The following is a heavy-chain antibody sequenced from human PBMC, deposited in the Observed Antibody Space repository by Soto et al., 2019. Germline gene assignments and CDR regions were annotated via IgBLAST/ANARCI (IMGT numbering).Heavy chain of an antibody. CDR2: ISGSGGST. J-gene: IGHJ4*02. V-gene: IGHV3-23*01. Sequence: EVQLLESGGGLVQPGGSLRLSCAASGFTFSSYAMRWVRQAPGKGLEWVSAISGSGGSTYYADSVKGRFTVSRDTSQNTLYLQMNSLRAEDTDVYYCARRGSGSYYDYWGQGTLGTVSS. CDR3: ARRGSGSYYDY. D-gene: IGHD1-26*01. CDR1: GFTFSSYA.